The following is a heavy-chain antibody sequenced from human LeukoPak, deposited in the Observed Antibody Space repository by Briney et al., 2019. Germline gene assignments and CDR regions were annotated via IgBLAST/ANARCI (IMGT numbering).Heavy chain of an antibody. CDR1: GYTFTSYA. D-gene: IGHD3-16*01. Sequence: ASVNVSCKASGYTFTSYAMHWVRQAPGQRLERMGWINAGNGNTKYSQKFQGRVTITRDTSASTAYMELSSLRSEDTAVYYCASAGPGGYYYYGMDVWGQGTTVTVSS. CDR3: ASAGPGGYYYYGMDV. V-gene: IGHV1-3*01. CDR2: INAGNGNT. J-gene: IGHJ6*02.